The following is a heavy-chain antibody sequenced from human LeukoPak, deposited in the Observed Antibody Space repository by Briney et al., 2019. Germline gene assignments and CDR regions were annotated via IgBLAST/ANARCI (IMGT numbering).Heavy chain of an antibody. Sequence: SETLSLTCTVSGGSISSYYWNWIRQPPGKGLEWIGNIYYSGSTYYNPSLKSPVTISVDTSKSQFSLKLSPVTAADTAVYYCARVYGDQYYFDYWGQGTLVTVSS. D-gene: IGHD4-17*01. V-gene: IGHV4-59*08. CDR1: GGSISSYY. CDR2: IYYSGST. CDR3: ARVYGDQYYFDY. J-gene: IGHJ4*02.